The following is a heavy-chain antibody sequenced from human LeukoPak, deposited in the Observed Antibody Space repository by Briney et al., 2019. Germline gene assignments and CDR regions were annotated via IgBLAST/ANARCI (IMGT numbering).Heavy chain of an antibody. CDR3: ARPVWSGYYAYYGMDV. V-gene: IGHV3-30-3*01. J-gene: IGHJ6*02. D-gene: IGHD3-3*01. CDR1: GFTFSSYA. Sequence: PGGSLRLSCAASGFTFSSYAMHWVRQAPGKGLEWVAVISYDGSNKYYADSVKGRFTISRDNSKNTLYLQMNSLRAEDTAVYYCARPVWSGYYAYYGMDVWGQGTTVTVSS. CDR2: ISYDGSNK.